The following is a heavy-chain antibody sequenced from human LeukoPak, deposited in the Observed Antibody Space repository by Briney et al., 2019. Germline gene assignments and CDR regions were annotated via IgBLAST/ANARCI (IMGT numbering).Heavy chain of an antibody. CDR1: GFTFSSYA. CDR2: ISGSGGST. D-gene: IGHD3-9*01. V-gene: IGHV3-23*01. Sequence: GGSLRLSCAASGFTFSSYAMSWVRQAPGKGLEWVSAISGSGGSTYYADSVKGRFTISRDNSKNTLYLQMNSLRAEDTAVYYCAKDLPAYYDILTGQSALNYYYGMDVWGQGTTVTVSS. J-gene: IGHJ6*02. CDR3: AKDLPAYYDILTGQSALNYYYGMDV.